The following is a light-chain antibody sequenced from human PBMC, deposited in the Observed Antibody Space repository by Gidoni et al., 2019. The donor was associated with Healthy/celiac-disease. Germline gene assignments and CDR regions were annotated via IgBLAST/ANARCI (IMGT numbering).Light chain of an antibody. CDR3: MQALQTPRT. J-gene: IGKJ2*01. CDR1: QSLLHSNGYNY. V-gene: IGKV2-28*01. CDR2: FGS. Sequence: DIVMTQSRLSLPVTPGEPASISCRSSQSLLHSNGYNYLDWYLQKPGQSPQLLIYFGSNRASGVPDRFSGSGSGTDFTLKISRVEAEDVGVYYCMQALQTPRTFGQGTKLEIK.